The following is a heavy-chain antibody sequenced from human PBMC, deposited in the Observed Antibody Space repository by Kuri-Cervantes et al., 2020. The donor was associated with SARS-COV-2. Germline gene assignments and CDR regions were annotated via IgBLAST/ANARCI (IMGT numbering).Heavy chain of an antibody. D-gene: IGHD5-18*01. CDR1: GGSISSGDYY. J-gene: IGHJ4*02. CDR3: AREPWGYGPGGY. V-gene: IGHV4-30-4*01. CDR2: IYYSGTT. Sequence: SETLSLTCTVSGGSISSGDYYWTWIRQPPGKGLEWIGYIYYSGTTSYNPSLKSRVTISVDTSKSQFSLRLSSVTAADTAVYYCAREPWGYGPGGYWGQGTLVTVSS.